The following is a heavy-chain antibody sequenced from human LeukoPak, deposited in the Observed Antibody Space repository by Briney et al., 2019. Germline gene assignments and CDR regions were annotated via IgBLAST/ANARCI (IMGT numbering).Heavy chain of an antibody. D-gene: IGHD5-18*01. Sequence: GESLKISCKGSGYSFTSYWIGWVRQVPGKGLEWMGIIYPGDSDTAYSPSFQGRVTISADKSITTAYLQWSSLKASDTAMYYCARRGRYSYGSYFDYWGQGTLVTVSS. CDR2: IYPGDSDT. CDR1: GYSFTSYW. CDR3: ARRGRYSYGSYFDY. J-gene: IGHJ4*02. V-gene: IGHV5-51*01.